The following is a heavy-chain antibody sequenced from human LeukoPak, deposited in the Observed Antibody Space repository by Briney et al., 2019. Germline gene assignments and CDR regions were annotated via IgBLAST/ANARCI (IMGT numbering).Heavy chain of an antibody. CDR3: ARGFAAIVVVVAAPPRACDY. CDR2: IWYDGSNK. J-gene: IGHJ4*02. Sequence: GGSLRLSCAASGFTFSSYGMHWVRQAPGKGLEWVAVIWYDGSNKYYADSVKGRFTISRDNSKNTLYLQMNSLRAEDTAVYYCARGFAAIVVVVAAPPRACDYWGQGTLVTVSS. D-gene: IGHD2-15*01. CDR1: GFTFSSYG. V-gene: IGHV3-33*01.